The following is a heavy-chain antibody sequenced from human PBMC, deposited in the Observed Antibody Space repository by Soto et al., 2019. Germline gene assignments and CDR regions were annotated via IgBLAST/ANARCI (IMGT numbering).Heavy chain of an antibody. J-gene: IGHJ5*02. CDR1: GFTFSSYS. V-gene: IGHV3-21*01. D-gene: IGHD3-10*01. CDR2: ISSSSSYI. Sequence: GGSLRLSCAASGFTFSSYSMNWVCQAPGKGLEWVSSISSSSSYIYYADSVKGRFTISRDNAKNSLYLQMNSLRAEGTAVYYCARGGMWGSGPFDPWGQGTLVTVSS. CDR3: ARGGMWGSGPFDP.